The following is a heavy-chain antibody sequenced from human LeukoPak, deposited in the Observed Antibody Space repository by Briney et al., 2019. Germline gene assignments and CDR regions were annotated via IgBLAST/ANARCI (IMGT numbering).Heavy chain of an antibody. CDR2: ITGGGTNT. CDR3: AKGRGYNYGYGFDI. D-gene: IGHD5-18*01. Sequence: SGGSLRLSCAASGFTFSSYAMNWARQAPGKGLEWVSVITGGGTNTHYADSVKGRFTISRDDSKNTLFVQMNSLRAEDTAIYYCAKGRGYNYGYGFDIWGQGTRVTVSS. CDR1: GFTFSSYA. J-gene: IGHJ3*02. V-gene: IGHV3-23*01.